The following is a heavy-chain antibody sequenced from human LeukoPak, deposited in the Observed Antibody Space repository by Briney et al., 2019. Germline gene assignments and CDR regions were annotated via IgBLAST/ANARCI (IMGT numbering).Heavy chain of an antibody. CDR3: AKVKWKLIGYFDY. D-gene: IGHD1-20*01. CDR1: GFTFSSYW. J-gene: IGHJ4*02. V-gene: IGHV3-7*03. CDR2: INHNGNVN. Sequence: SGGSLRLSCAASGFTFSSYWMSWARQAPGKGLEWVASINHNGNVNYYVDSVKGRFTISRDNAKNSLYLQMSNLRAEDTAVYFCAKVKWKLIGYFDYWGQGTLVTVSS.